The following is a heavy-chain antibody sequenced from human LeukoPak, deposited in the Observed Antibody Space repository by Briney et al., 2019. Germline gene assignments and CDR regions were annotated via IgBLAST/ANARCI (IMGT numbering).Heavy chain of an antibody. CDR3: ARRRDGHDY. V-gene: IGHV4-61*02. Sequence: SETLSLTCTVSGVSIANTFYYWNWLRQPAGKGLEWIGRIYTTGSTDYNPSLKSRVTISLDTARSQFSLKLSSVTAADTAVYYCARRRDGHDYWGQGTLVTVSS. J-gene: IGHJ4*02. CDR1: GVSIANTFYY. CDR2: IYTTGST.